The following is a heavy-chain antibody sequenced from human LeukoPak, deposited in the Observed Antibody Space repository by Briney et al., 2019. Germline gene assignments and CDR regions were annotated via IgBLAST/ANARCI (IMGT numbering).Heavy chain of an antibody. V-gene: IGHV3-23*01. CDR1: GFTFSSYA. J-gene: IGHJ4*02. CDR3: AEGAMVRGVDDY. D-gene: IGHD3-10*01. Sequence: GGSLRLSCAASGFTFSSYAMNWVRQAPGKGLEWVSGISGSGGSTYYADSVKGRFTISRDNSKKTVYLLMNSLRAEDTAVYYCAEGAMVRGVDDYWGQGTLVTVSS. CDR2: ISGSGGST.